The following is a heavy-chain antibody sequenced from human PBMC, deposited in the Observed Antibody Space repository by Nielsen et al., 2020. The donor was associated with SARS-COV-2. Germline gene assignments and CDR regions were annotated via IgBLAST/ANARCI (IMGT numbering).Heavy chain of an antibody. J-gene: IGHJ6*02. V-gene: IGHV3-7*05. CDR1: GFTFSSYW. D-gene: IGHD2-21*02. Sequence: GESLKISCAASGFTFSSYWMSWVRQAPGKGLEWVANIKQDGSEKYYVDSVKGRFTISRDNAKNSLYLQMSSLRSEDTAVYYCARGDKFIVVVTDYYGMDVWGQGTTVTVSS. CDR3: ARGDKFIVVVTDYYGMDV. CDR2: IKQDGSEK.